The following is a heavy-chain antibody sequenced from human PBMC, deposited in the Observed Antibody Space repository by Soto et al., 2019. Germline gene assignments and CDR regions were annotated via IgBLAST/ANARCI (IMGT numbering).Heavy chain of an antibody. CDR2: INHSGST. D-gene: IGHD2-2*01. CDR3: ARGREAAARLDY. CDR1: GGSFSGYY. Sequence: PSETLSLTCAVYGGSFSGYYWSWIRQPPGKGLEWIGEINHSGSTNYNPSLKSRVTISVDTSKNQFSLKLSSVTAADTAVYYCARGREAAARLDYWGQGTLVTVS. V-gene: IGHV4-34*01. J-gene: IGHJ4*02.